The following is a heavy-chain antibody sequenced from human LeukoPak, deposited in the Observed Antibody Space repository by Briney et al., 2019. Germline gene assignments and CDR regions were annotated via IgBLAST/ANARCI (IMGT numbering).Heavy chain of an antibody. CDR1: GGSISSYY. D-gene: IGHD5-24*01. CDR2: IYYSGST. Sequence: PSETLSLTCTVSGGSISSYYWSWIRQPPGKGLEWTGYIYYSGSTNYNPSLKSRVTISVDTSKNQFSLKLSSVTAADTAVYYCARGERWLQSSFDYWGQGTLVTVSS. V-gene: IGHV4-59*12. J-gene: IGHJ4*02. CDR3: ARGERWLQSSFDY.